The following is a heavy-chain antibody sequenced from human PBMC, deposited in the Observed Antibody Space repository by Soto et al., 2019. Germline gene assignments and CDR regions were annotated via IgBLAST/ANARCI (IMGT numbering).Heavy chain of an antibody. J-gene: IGHJ4*02. D-gene: IGHD3-9*01. V-gene: IGHV3-66*01. CDR1: GFTVSSNY. Sequence: EVQLVESGGGLVQPGGSLRLSCAASGFTVSSNYMSWVRQAPGKGLEWVSVIYSGASTYYADSVKGRFTISRDNSKNTLYLQMNSLSAEDTAVYYCARGVGDILTDLDYWGQGTLVTVSS. CDR3: ARGVGDILTDLDY. CDR2: IYSGAST.